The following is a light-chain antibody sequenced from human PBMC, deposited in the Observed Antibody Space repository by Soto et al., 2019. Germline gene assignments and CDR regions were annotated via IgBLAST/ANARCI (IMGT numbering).Light chain of an antibody. CDR1: QSVSSY. CDR2: DAS. J-gene: IGKJ1*01. V-gene: IGKV3-11*01. CDR3: QQRRNWPPGT. Sequence: EIVLTQSPATLSLSPGERATLSCRASQSVSSYLAWYQQKPGQAPRLLIYDASNRATGIPARFSGSGSGTDFTLTISSLEPKDFAFYYCQQRRNWPPGTFGQGTKVDIK.